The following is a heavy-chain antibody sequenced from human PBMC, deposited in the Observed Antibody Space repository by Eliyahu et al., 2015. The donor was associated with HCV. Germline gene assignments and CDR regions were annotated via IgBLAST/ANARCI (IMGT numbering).Heavy chain of an antibody. CDR2: IHYSGST. CDR1: GXSIXXYX. V-gene: IGHV4-59*01. CDR3: ASGGGGIAVTGTGGWFDP. J-gene: IGHJ5*02. Sequence: QVQLQESGPGLVKPSETLSLTCTVXGXSIXXYXWSWLRQPPGKRLXWIXYIHYSGSTNYNPPLKSRVTMSIDTSKNQXSLNLTSVTAADTAMYYCASGGGGIAVTGTGGWFDPWGQGTLVTVSS. D-gene: IGHD6-19*01.